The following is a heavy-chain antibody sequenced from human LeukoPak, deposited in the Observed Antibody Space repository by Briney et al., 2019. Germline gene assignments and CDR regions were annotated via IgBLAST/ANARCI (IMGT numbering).Heavy chain of an antibody. J-gene: IGHJ3*02. Sequence: GGSLRLSCAASGFTFSSYSMNWVRQAPGKGLEWVSSISSSSSYIYYADSVKGRFTISRDNAKNSPYLQMNSLRAEDTAVYYCARVGYYDSSGYSPDGAFDIWGQGTMVTVSS. CDR2: ISSSSSYI. V-gene: IGHV3-21*04. D-gene: IGHD3-22*01. CDR3: ARVGYYDSSGYSPDGAFDI. CDR1: GFTFSSYS.